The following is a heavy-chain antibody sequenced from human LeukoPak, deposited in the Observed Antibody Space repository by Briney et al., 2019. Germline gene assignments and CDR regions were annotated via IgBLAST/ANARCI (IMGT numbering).Heavy chain of an antibody. CDR3: ARPSYSSGWYGPNYYFDY. CDR1: GGSISSYY. Sequence: PSGTLSLTCAVSGGSISSYYWSWIRQPPGKGLEWIGYIYYSGSTNYNPSLKSRVTISVDTSKNQFSLKLSSVTAADTAVYYCARPSYSSGWYGPNYYFDYWGQGTLVTVSS. J-gene: IGHJ4*02. D-gene: IGHD6-19*01. CDR2: IYYSGST. V-gene: IGHV4-59*01.